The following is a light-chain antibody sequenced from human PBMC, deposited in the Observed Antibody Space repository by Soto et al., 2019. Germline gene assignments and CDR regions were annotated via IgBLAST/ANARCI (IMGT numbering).Light chain of an antibody. CDR1: RSNIGRNT. J-gene: IGLJ3*02. CDR2: TDN. CDR3: AAWDDSLNGPV. Sequence: QSVLTQPPSASGTPGQRVSISCSGSRSNIGRNTANWYQQLPGTAPKLLIHTDNQRPSWVSDRFSGSKSGTSASLAISELQPEDEADYYCAAWDDSLNGPVFGGGTKLTVL. V-gene: IGLV1-44*01.